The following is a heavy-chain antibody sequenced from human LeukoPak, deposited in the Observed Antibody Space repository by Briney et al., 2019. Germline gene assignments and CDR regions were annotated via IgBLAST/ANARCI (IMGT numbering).Heavy chain of an antibody. V-gene: IGHV1-46*03. D-gene: IGHD4-17*01. CDR2: INPSWDST. CDR1: GYTFTSYY. CDR3: ATSDDYGDYNPVAD. Sequence: AQVKVSCKASGYTFTSYYMHWVPHASRQGLECMGIINPSWDSTSYAQKFQGRVTMTGDTSTSTVYMELSSLRSEDTAVYYCATSDDYGDYNPVADWGQGTLVTVSS. J-gene: IGHJ4*02.